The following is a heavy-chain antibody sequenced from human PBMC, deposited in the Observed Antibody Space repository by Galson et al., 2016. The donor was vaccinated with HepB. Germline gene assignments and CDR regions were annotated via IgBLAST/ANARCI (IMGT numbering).Heavy chain of an antibody. V-gene: IGHV3-73*01. Sequence: SLRLSCAASGLTFSTSAMNWVRQAPGKGLEWLGRIRSKANSYTTVYTASVKGRFTISRDDSKSTAYLQMNSLKTEDTAVYYCSRQPPWDIVSVPAAKGYYYGMDVWGRGTTVTVSS. J-gene: IGHJ6*02. D-gene: IGHD2-2*01. CDR3: SRQPPWDIVSVPAAKGYYYGMDV. CDR1: GLTFSTSA. CDR2: IRSKANSYTT.